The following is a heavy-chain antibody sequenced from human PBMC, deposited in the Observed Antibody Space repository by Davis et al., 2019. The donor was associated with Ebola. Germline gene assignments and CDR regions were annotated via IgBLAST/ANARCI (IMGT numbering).Heavy chain of an antibody. J-gene: IGHJ6*02. CDR3: ARQLATRDRGYYYYGMDV. V-gene: IGHV1-3*01. CDR1: GYTFTSYA. D-gene: IGHD6-13*01. CDR2: INAGNGNT. Sequence: ASVKVSCKASGYTFTSYAMHWVRQAPGQRLEWMGWINAGNGNTKYSQNFQGRVTMTTDTSTSTAYMELRSLRSDDTAVYYCARQLATRDRGYYYYGMDVWGQGTTVTVSS.